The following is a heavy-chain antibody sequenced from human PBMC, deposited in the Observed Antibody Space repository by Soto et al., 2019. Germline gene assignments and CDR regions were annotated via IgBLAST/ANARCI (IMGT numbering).Heavy chain of an antibody. CDR1: GGTFSSYA. CDR2: IIPIFGTA. D-gene: IGHD5-12*01. J-gene: IGHJ4*02. CDR3: AREMRWLHRYFDY. V-gene: IGHV1-69*01. Sequence: QVRLVQSGAEVKKPGSSLKVSCKASGGTFSSYAISWVRQAPGPGLEWMGGIIPIFGTANYAQKFQGRVTITADESTSTAYMELSSLRSEDTAVYYCAREMRWLHRYFDYWGQGTLVNVSS.